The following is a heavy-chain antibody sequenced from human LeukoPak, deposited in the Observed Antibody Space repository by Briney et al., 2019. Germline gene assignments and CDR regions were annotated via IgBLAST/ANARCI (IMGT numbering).Heavy chain of an antibody. Sequence: SETLSLTCAVYGGSFSGYYWSWIRQPPGKGLEWIGGINHSGSTNYNPSLKSRVTISVDTSKNQFSLKLSSVTAADTAVYYCASHTAYSSSSPRSWFSHYGMDVWGQGTTVTISS. V-gene: IGHV4-34*01. J-gene: IGHJ6*02. CDR2: INHSGST. CDR3: ASHTAYSSSSPRSWFSHYGMDV. D-gene: IGHD6-13*01. CDR1: GGSFSGYY.